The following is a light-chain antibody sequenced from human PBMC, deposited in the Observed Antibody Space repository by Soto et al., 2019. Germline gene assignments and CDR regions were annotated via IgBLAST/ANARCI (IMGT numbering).Light chain of an antibody. CDR3: QTWGTGFQF. V-gene: IGLV4-69*01. CDR2: LNNDGSH. Sequence: QPVLTQSPSASASLGASVKLTCTLSSGHSSYAIAWHQKQPGKGPRYLMDLNNDGSHTKGDGIPDRFSGSSSRADRFLIISSLQSEDEADYYCQTWGTGFQFFGGGTQLTVL. CDR1: SGHSSYA. J-gene: IGLJ7*01.